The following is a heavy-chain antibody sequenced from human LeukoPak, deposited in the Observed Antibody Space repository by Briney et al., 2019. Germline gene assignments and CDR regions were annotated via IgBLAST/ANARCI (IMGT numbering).Heavy chain of an antibody. CDR3: ARDRAVSDNRWSLDP. V-gene: IGHV3-33*01. CDR1: GFTFSTYG. CDR2: IGSDGRYK. D-gene: IGHD4-23*01. Sequence: GGSLRLSCAASGFTFSTYGMHWVRQAPGKGLECVAAIGSDGRYKYSADSVRGRFTISRDNTKNTLDLHMNSLSTEDTAVYYCARDRAVSDNRWSLDPWGQGTLVTVSS. J-gene: IGHJ5*02.